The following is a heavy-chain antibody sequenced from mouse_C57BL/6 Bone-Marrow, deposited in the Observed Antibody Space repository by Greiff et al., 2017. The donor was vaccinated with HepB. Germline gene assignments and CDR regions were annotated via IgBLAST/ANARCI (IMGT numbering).Heavy chain of an antibody. V-gene: IGHV5-4*01. Sequence: EVKLVESGGGLVKPGGSLKLSCAASGFTFSSYAMSWVRQTPEKRLEWVATISDGGSYTYYPDNVKGRFTISRDNAKNNLYLQMSHLKSEDTAMYYCAREYYYGSTYYYAMDYWGQGTLVTVSS. CDR1: GFTFSSYA. CDR2: ISDGGSYT. D-gene: IGHD1-1*01. CDR3: AREYYYGSTYYYAMDY. J-gene: IGHJ4*01.